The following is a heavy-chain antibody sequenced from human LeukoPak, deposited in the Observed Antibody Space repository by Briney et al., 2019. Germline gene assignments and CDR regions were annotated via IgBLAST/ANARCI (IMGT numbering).Heavy chain of an antibody. J-gene: IGHJ3*02. CDR1: GYTFTSYG. Sequence: ASVKVSCKASGYTFTSYGISWVRHAPGQGLEWMGWISAYNGNTNYAQKLQGRVTMTTDTSTSTAYMELRSLRSDDTAVYYCAREKGYCSGGSCDDPDAFDIWGQGTMVTVSS. CDR2: ISAYNGNT. V-gene: IGHV1-18*01. CDR3: AREKGYCSGGSCDDPDAFDI. D-gene: IGHD2-15*01.